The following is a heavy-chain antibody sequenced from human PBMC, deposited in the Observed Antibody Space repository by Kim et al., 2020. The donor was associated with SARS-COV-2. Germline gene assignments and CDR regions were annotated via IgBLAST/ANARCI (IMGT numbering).Heavy chain of an antibody. V-gene: IGHV3-21*01. CDR2: ISSSSSYI. CDR1: GFTFSSYS. J-gene: IGHJ6*02. CDR3: ARGVERWLQLVYYGMDV. Sequence: GGSLRLSCAASGFTFSSYSMNWVRQAPGKGLEWVSSISSSSSYIYYADSVKGRFTISRDNAKNSLYLQMNSLRAEDTAVYYCARGVERWLQLVYYGMDVWGQGTTVTGSS. D-gene: IGHD5-12*01.